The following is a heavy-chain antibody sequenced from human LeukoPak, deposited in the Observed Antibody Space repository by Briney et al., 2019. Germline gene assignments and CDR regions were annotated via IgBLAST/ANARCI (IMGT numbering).Heavy chain of an antibody. J-gene: IGHJ3*02. V-gene: IGHV3-21*01. D-gene: IGHD7-27*01. CDR3: ARELNWAAGAFDI. CDR1: GFTFGSYS. Sequence: KPGGSLRLSCAASGFTFGSYSMNWVRQAPGKGLEWVSSISSSSSYIYYADSVNGRFTIYRDNAKNSLYLQINSLRAEDTAVYYCARELNWAAGAFDIWGQGTMVTVSS. CDR2: ISSSSSYI.